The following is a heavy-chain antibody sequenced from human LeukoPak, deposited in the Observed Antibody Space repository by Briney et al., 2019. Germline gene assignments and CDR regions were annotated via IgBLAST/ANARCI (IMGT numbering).Heavy chain of an antibody. Sequence: PSETLSLTCTVPGGSISSYYWSWIRQPPGKGLEWIGYIYYSGSTNYNPSLKSRVTISVKTSKNQFSLKLSSVTAVDTAVYYCARGPVGGATYYDGDAFDIWGQGTMVTVSS. CDR3: ARGPVGGATYYDGDAFDI. J-gene: IGHJ3*02. CDR2: IYYSGST. D-gene: IGHD1-26*01. V-gene: IGHV4-59*01. CDR1: GGSISSYY.